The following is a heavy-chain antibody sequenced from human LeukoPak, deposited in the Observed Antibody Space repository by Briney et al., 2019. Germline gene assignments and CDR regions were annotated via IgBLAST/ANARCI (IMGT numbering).Heavy chain of an antibody. Sequence: SETLSLTCAVYGGSFSGYYWSWIRQPPGKGLEWIGEINHSGGTNYNPSLKSRVTISVDTSKNQFSLKLSSVTAADTAVYYCARTTYCSSTSCYDVREQNWFDPWGQGTLVTVSS. CDR1: GGSFSGYY. CDR3: ARTTYCSSTSCYDVREQNWFDP. V-gene: IGHV4-34*01. CDR2: INHSGGT. D-gene: IGHD2-2*01. J-gene: IGHJ5*02.